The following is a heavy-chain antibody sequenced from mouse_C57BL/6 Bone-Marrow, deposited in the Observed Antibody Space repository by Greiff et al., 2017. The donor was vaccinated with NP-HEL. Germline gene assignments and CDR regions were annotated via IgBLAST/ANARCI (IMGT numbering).Heavy chain of an antibody. CDR1: GFTFSDYG. Sequence: DVMLVESGGGLVKPGGSLKLSCAASGFTFSDYGMHWVRQAPEKGLEWVAYISSGSSTIYYADTVKGRFTISRDNANNTLFLQISSLRSEDTAMYYCASSSWFAYWGQGTLVTVSA. D-gene: IGHD3-1*01. J-gene: IGHJ3*01. CDR3: ASSSWFAY. V-gene: IGHV5-17*01. CDR2: ISSGSSTI.